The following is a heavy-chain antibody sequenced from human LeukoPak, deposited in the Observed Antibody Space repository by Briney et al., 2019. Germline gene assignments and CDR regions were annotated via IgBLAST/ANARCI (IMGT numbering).Heavy chain of an antibody. CDR2: ISWNSGSM. CDR1: GFTFDDYA. D-gene: IGHD6-19*01. CDR3: AKGQWLVPFDY. Sequence: AGGSLRLSCAASGFTFDDYAMHWVRQAPGKGLEWVSGISWNSGSMGYADSVKGRFTISRDNAKNSLYLQMNSLRAEDTALYYCAKGQWLVPFDYWGQGTLVTVSS. V-gene: IGHV3-9*01. J-gene: IGHJ4*02.